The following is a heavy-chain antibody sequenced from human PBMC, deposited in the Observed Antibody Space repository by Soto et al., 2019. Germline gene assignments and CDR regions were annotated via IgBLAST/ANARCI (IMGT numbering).Heavy chain of an antibody. Sequence: SXKVSFKASRYTXTNFYIDWLRQAPGQGLEWMGIINPSGGSTTYPQKFQGRVTMTRETSTSTVHMEMITLRSEDTAVYYCARSQVGRPLDVWGPGTTGTVS. J-gene: IGHJ6*02. CDR3: ARSQVGRPLDV. D-gene: IGHD1-26*01. CDR1: RYTXTNFY. CDR2: INPSGGST. V-gene: IGHV1-46*01.